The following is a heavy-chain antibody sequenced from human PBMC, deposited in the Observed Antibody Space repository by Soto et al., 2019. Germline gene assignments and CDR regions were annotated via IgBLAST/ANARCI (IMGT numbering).Heavy chain of an antibody. CDR1: GYTFTGYY. D-gene: IGHD2-2*01. V-gene: IGHV1-2*02. Sequence: ASVKVSCKASGYTFTGYYMHWVRQAPGQGLEWMGWLNPNSGGTNYAQKFQGRVTMTRDTYISTAYMELSRLRSDDTAVYYCARSPRLLVPYGMDVWAQGTTVTVSS. CDR3: ARSPRLLVPYGMDV. J-gene: IGHJ6*02. CDR2: LNPNSGGT.